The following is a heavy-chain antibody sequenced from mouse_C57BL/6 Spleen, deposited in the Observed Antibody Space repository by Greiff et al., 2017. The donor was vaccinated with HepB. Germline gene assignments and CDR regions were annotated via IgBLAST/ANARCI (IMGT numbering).Heavy chain of an antibody. CDR3: ARGGSSYLFAY. V-gene: IGHV1-81*01. CDR2: IYPRSGNT. Sequence: VKLMESGAELSRPGASVKLSCKASGYTFTSYGISWVKQRTGQGLEWIGEIYPRSGNTYYNEKFKGKATLTADKSSSTAYMELRSLTSEDSAVYFCARGGSSYLFAYWGQGTLVTVSA. D-gene: IGHD1-1*01. J-gene: IGHJ3*01. CDR1: GYTFTSYG.